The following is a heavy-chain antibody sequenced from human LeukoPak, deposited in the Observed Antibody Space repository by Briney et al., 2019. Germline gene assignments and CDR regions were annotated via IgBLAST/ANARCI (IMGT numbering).Heavy chain of an antibody. CDR1: GYSISSGYY. CDR2: IYAGGST. J-gene: IGHJ6*03. V-gene: IGHV4-61*02. CDR3: ARDIDGSPGYYYMDV. Sequence: SETLSLTCAVSGYSISSGYYWSWIRQPAGKGLEWIGRIYAGGSTNYNVSLKSRVTISRDTSKNQFSLKLSSLTAADTAVYYCARDIDGSPGYYYMDVWGKGTTVTISS. D-gene: IGHD1-26*01.